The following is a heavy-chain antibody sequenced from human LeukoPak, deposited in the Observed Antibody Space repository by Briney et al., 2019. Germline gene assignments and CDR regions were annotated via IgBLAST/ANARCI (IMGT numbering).Heavy chain of an antibody. D-gene: IGHD3-22*01. CDR2: ISGGGGNT. CDR3: AKDPNYYDSIGPSGP. Sequence: PGGSLRLSCAASGFTFSTYAMNWVRQAPRKGLEWVSAISGGGGNTYYADSVKGRFTISRDNSKNTLYLQMNSLRAEDTAIYYCAKDPNYYDSIGPSGPWGQGTLVTVSS. V-gene: IGHV3-23*01. CDR1: GFTFSTYA. J-gene: IGHJ5*02.